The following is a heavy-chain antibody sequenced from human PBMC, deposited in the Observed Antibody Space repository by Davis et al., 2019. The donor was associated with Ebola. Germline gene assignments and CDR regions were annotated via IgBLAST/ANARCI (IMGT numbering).Heavy chain of an antibody. Sequence: GESLKISCAASGFTFSSYGMHWVRQAPGKGLEWVSSISVSSGYIYYEDSVKGRFTISRDNAKNSLYLQMNSLRAEDTAVYYCARAGKYESYGMDVWGKGTTVTVSS. J-gene: IGHJ6*04. D-gene: IGHD2/OR15-2a*01. CDR2: ISVSSGYI. CDR3: ARAGKYESYGMDV. CDR1: GFTFSSYG. V-gene: IGHV3-21*04.